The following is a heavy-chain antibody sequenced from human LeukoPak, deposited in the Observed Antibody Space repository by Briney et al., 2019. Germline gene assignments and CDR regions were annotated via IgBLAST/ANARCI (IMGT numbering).Heavy chain of an antibody. V-gene: IGHV4-31*03. D-gene: IGHD2-2*01. J-gene: IGHJ4*02. CDR2: IYYSGST. CDR3: ARRGREDTVVVPAAQTRGYFDY. CDR1: GGSISSGGYY. Sequence: SETLSLTCTVSGGSISSGGYYWSWIRQHPGKGLKWIGYIYYSGSTYYNPSLKSRVTISVDTSKNQFSLKLSSVTAADTAVYYCARRGREDTVVVPAAQTRGYFDYWGQGTLVTVSS.